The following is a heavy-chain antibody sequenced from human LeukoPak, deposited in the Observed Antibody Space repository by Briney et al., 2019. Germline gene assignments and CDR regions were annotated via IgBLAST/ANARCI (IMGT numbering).Heavy chain of an antibody. V-gene: IGHV4-59*01. CDR2: IHYSGST. D-gene: IGHD2-2*02. CDR1: GDSISSYY. Sequence: SETLSLTCTVSGDSISSYYWSWIRQPPGKGLEWIGYIHYSGSTNYNPSLKSRVTISVDTSKNQFSLKLSSVTAADTAVYYCARGLEYCSSTSCYKAYSWFDPWGQGILVTVSS. J-gene: IGHJ5*02. CDR3: ARGLEYCSSTSCYKAYSWFDP.